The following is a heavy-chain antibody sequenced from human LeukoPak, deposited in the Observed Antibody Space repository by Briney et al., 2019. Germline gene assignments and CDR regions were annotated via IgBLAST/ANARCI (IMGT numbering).Heavy chain of an antibody. CDR1: GGSFSGYY. CDR3: AKVAEYGDNDAFDI. J-gene: IGHJ3*02. CDR2: INHSGST. V-gene: IGHV4-34*01. Sequence: PSETLSLTCAVYGGSFSGYYWSWIRQPPGKGLEWIGEINHSGSTNYNPSLKSRVTISVDTSKNQFSLKLSSVTAADTAVYYCAKVAEYGDNDAFDIWGQGTMVTVSS. D-gene: IGHD4-17*01.